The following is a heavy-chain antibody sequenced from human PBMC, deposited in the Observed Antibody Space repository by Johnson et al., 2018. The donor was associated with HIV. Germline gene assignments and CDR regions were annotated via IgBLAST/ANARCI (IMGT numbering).Heavy chain of an antibody. CDR2: IYSGGNT. D-gene: IGHD3-10*01. Sequence: VQLVESGGGLIQPGGSLRLSCAASGFTVSSNYMSWVRQAPGKGLEWVSFIYSGGNTYYLGSVKGRFTISRDNSKNTLYLQMNNLGPEDTAVYYCAKAELIRFGELNDGFDIWGQGTMVTVSS. V-gene: IGHV3-66*03. J-gene: IGHJ3*02. CDR1: GFTVSSNY. CDR3: AKAELIRFGELNDGFDI.